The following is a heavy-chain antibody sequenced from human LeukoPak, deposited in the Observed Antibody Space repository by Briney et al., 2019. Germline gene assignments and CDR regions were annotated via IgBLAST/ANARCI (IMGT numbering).Heavy chain of an antibody. Sequence: PSETLSLTCTVSGYSISSGYYWGWIRQPPGKGLEWIGSIYHSGSTYYNPSLKSRVTISVDTSKNQFSLKLSSVTAADTAVYYCARDRGVMVGYYYYYMDVWGKGTTVTISS. D-gene: IGHD3-10*01. CDR2: IYHSGST. CDR1: GYSISSGYY. CDR3: ARDRGVMVGYYYYYMDV. J-gene: IGHJ6*03. V-gene: IGHV4-38-2*02.